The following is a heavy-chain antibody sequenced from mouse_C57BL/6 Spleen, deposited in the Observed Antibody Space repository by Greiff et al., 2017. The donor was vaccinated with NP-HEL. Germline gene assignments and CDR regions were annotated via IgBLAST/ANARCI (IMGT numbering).Heavy chain of an antibody. J-gene: IGHJ2*01. Sequence: QVQLQQSGPELVKPGASVKISCKASGYAFSSSWMNWVKQRPGKGLEWIGRIYPGDGDTNYNGKFKGKATLTADKSSSTAYMQLSSLTSEDSAVYFCAREGAYDYDDYFDYWGQGTTLTVSS. CDR3: AREGAYDYDDYFDY. CDR2: IYPGDGDT. V-gene: IGHV1-82*01. D-gene: IGHD2-4*01. CDR1: GYAFSSSW.